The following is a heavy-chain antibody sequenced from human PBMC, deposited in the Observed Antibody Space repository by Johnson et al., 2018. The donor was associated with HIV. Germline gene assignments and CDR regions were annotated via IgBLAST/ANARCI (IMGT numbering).Heavy chain of an antibody. J-gene: IGHJ3*02. V-gene: IGHV3-33*06. CDR3: AKGPEGAFDI. CDR2: IWYDGSNQ. Sequence: QVQLVESGGGVVQPGRSLRLSCAASGFTFSSYGMHWVRQAPGKGLEWVAVIWYDGSNQYYADSVKDRFTISRDNSKNTLYLQMNRLRAEDTAVYYCAKGPEGAFDIWGQGTMVTVSS. CDR1: GFTFSSYG. D-gene: IGHD1-14*01.